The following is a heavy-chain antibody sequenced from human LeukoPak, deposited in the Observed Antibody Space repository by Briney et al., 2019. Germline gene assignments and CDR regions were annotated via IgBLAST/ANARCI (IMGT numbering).Heavy chain of an antibody. CDR3: ARTDVEVGGHSDVYDI. CDR2: IKDDGGDT. CDR1: GFTFSGYW. Sequence: QSGGSLRLSCVGSGFTFSGYWMSWVRQAPGKGLQWVANIKDDGGDTYYVDAVKGRFSISRDNAKNSVNLQMNSLRAEDTALYYRARTDVEVGGHSDVYDIWGQGTMVTVSS. V-gene: IGHV3-7*01. D-gene: IGHD2-2*01. J-gene: IGHJ3*02.